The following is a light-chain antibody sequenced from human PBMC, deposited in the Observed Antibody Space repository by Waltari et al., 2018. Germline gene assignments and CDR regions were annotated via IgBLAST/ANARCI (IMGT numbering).Light chain of an antibody. J-gene: IGLJ2*01. Sequence: QSALTQPASVSGSPGQSITISCTGTSSDVGGYNYVSWYQQHPGKAPKLMIYDVSNRPSGVSNPFSGSKSDNTASLTISGLQAEDEADYYCSSYTSSSTSVVFGGGTKLTVL. CDR1: SSDVGGYNY. CDR3: SSYTSSSTSVV. CDR2: DVS. V-gene: IGLV2-14*03.